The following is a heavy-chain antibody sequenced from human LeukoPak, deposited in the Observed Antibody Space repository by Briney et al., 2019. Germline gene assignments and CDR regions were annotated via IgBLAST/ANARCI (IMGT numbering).Heavy chain of an antibody. V-gene: IGHV4-30-2*01. J-gene: IGHJ4*02. CDR3: ARARVVRGVIGYYFDY. CDR1: GGSISSGGYS. D-gene: IGHD3-10*01. CDR2: IYHSGST. Sequence: SETLSLTCAVSGGSISSGGYSWSWIRQPPGKGLEWIGYIYHSGSTYYNPSLKSRVTISVDRSKNQFSLKLSSVTAADTAVYYCARARVVRGVIGYYFDYWGQGTLVTVSS.